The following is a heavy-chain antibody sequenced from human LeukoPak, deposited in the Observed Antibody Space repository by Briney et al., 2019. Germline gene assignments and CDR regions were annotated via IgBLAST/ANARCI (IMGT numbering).Heavy chain of an antibody. CDR1: GFIFTSHW. D-gene: IGHD2-15*01. CDR3: ARVGLHCSGGSCYDY. CDR2: ISSDGSST. Sequence: GGSLRLSCAASGFIFTSHWMFWVRQAPGKGLVWVSRISSDGSSTTYADSVQGRFTISRDNAKNTLYLQMNSLRAEDTAVYYCARVGLHCSGGSCYDYWGQGTLVTVSS. V-gene: IGHV3-74*01. J-gene: IGHJ4*02.